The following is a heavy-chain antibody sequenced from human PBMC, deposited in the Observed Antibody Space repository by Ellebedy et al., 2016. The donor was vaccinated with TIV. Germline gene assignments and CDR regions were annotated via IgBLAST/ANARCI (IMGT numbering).Heavy chain of an antibody. CDR3: ARAIYGASYL. V-gene: IGHV3-7*01. CDR2: INEDGTKK. Sequence: GGSLRLSCTASGFTLTNYWMTWVQQAPGKGLEWVANINEDGTKKHYVDSVRGRFTISRDYAGNSLFLQMNSLGAEDTAVYYCARAIYGASYLWGRGTLVTVSS. CDR1: GFTLTNYW. J-gene: IGHJ2*01. D-gene: IGHD4-17*01.